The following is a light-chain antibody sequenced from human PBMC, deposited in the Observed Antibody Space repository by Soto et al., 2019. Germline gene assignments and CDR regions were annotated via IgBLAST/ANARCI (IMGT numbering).Light chain of an antibody. CDR1: SNDIGSYNY. CDR3: HSYQL. CDR2: DVS. Sequence: QSVLTQPASLSGSPGQSITISCTGSSNDIGSYNYVSWYQQHPGKAPKLIIFDVSNRPSGVSNRFSGSRSGNTASLTISQLQTEDEADYFCHSYQLIGGGTKLTVL. J-gene: IGLJ2*01. V-gene: IGLV2-14*03.